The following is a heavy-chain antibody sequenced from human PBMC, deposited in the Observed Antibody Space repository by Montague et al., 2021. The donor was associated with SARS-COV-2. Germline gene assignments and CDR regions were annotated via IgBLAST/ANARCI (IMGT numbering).Heavy chain of an antibody. CDR3: ARLRGYDYGLLYYYYMDV. J-gene: IGHJ6*03. Sequence: SLRLSCAASGFTFSSYAMSWVRQAPGKGLEWVSYISSSGVTIYYADSVKGRFTISRDYAKNSLYLQMNSLRAEDTAVYYCARLRGYDYGLLYYYYMDVWGKGTTVTVSS. V-gene: IGHV3-48*03. CDR1: GFTFSSYA. D-gene: IGHD5-12*01. CDR2: ISSSGVTI.